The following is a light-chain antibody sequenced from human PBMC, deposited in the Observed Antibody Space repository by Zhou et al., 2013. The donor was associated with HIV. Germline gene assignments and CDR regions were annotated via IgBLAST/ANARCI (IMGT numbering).Light chain of an antibody. J-gene: IGKJ1*01. CDR1: QSVIGS. Sequence: DIVLTQSPGTLSLPPGERAALSCRASQSVIGSRVAWYQQKPGQAPRLLIYGASVRATGIPARFTGSGSGTEFTLTISSLQSEDFAIYYCQQYFKWPRTFGQGTTVDIK. CDR2: GAS. V-gene: IGKV3-15*01. CDR3: QQYFKWPRT.